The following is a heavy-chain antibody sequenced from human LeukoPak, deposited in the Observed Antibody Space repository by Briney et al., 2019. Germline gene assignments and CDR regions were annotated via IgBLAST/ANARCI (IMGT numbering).Heavy chain of an antibody. V-gene: IGHV1-3*01. Sequence: ASVTVSCTGSGYTFTNYAVHWVRQAPGQRLEWLGWINPGNGDTKYSQNFQGRVTVTSDTSAATAYVELNSLTSEDTAVYYCARERWHCRVNCYSVYYYALDVWGQGTTVTVSS. D-gene: IGHD2-15*01. J-gene: IGHJ6*02. CDR3: ARERWHCRVNCYSVYYYALDV. CDR2: INPGNGDT. CDR1: GYTFTNYA.